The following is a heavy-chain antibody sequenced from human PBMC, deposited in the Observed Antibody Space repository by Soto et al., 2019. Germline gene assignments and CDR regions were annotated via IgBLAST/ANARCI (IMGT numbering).Heavy chain of an antibody. V-gene: IGHV3-30*18. J-gene: IGHJ4*02. CDR2: ISYDGSNK. CDR3: AKDPAWLADY. Sequence: QVQLVESGGGGVQPGRSLRLSCAASGFTFSSYGMHWVRQAPGKGLEWVAVISYDGSNKYYADSVKGRFTISRDNSKNTLYLQMNSLRAEDTAVYYCAKDPAWLADYWGQGTLVTVSS. CDR1: GFTFSSYG. D-gene: IGHD3-9*01.